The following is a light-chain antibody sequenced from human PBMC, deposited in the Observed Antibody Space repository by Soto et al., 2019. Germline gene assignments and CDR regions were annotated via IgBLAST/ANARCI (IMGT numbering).Light chain of an antibody. V-gene: IGKV1-17*01. CDR2: AAA. CDR3: LQYYSYPYT. Sequence: DIQMTQSPSSLSASVGDRVTITCRASQGITTDFAWYQQKPGKAPKRLIYAAASLQSGVPSRFXGXXXGXEXXXXXXXLXPEDFAXYYXLQYYSYPYTFGQGTKLEIK. CDR1: QGITTD. J-gene: IGKJ2*01.